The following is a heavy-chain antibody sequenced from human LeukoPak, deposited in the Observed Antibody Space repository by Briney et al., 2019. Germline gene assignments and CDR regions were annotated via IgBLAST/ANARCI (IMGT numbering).Heavy chain of an antibody. CDR1: GFTFSNYA. V-gene: IGHV3-23*01. Sequence: PGGSLRLSCAASGFTFSNYAMRWVRQAPGKGLEWVSGISGSGDSTYYADSVKGRFTISRDSSKNTLYLQMNSLRPEDTAVYYCARARPSMWIDYWGQGTLVTVSS. D-gene: IGHD5-12*01. CDR3: ARARPSMWIDY. CDR2: ISGSGDST. J-gene: IGHJ4*02.